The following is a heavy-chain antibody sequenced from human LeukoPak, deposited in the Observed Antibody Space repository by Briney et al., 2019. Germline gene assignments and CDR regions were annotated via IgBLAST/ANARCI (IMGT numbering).Heavy chain of an antibody. CDR1: GGTFSSYA. J-gene: IGHJ6*02. V-gene: IGHV1-69*04. Sequence: SVKVSCKASGGTFSSYAISWVRQAPGQGLGWMGRIIPILGIANYAQKFQGRVTITADKSTSTAYMELSSLRSEDTAVYYCARSVATTYGMDVWGQGTTVTVSS. CDR3: ARSVATTYGMDV. D-gene: IGHD5-12*01. CDR2: IIPILGIA.